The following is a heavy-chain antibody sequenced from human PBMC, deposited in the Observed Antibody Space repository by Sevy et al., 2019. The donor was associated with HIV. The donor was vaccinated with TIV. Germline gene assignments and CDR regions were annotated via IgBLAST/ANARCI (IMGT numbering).Heavy chain of an antibody. Sequence: SETLSLTCAVSGDSMDNFYWTWIRQSPGKGLEWLGYIYSTGATNYSPSLQSRITISLDTSKHLFSLNLYSVTAADTAVYYCAREGMHKLAKSGFYFDFWGQGVLVTVSS. CDR2: IYSTGAT. J-gene: IGHJ4*02. CDR1: GDSMDNFY. V-gene: IGHV4-59*01. D-gene: IGHD5-12*01. CDR3: AREGMHKLAKSGFYFDF.